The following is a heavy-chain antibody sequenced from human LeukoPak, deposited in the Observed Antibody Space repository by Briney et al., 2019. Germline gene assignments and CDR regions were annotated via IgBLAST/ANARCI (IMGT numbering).Heavy chain of an antibody. CDR2: IYYSGST. CDR3: AGQYSGYDSPAEYFQH. D-gene: IGHD5-12*01. CDR1: GGSVSSGSYY. V-gene: IGHV4-61*01. Sequence: PSETLSLTCTVSGGSVSSGSYYWSWIRQPPGKGLEWIGYIYYSGSTNYNPSLKSRVTISVDTSKNQFSLKLSSVTAAATAVYYCAGQYSGYDSPAEYFQHWGQGTLVTVSS. J-gene: IGHJ1*01.